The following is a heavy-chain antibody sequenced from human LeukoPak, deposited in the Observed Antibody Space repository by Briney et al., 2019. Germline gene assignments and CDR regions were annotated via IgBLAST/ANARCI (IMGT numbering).Heavy chain of an antibody. D-gene: IGHD3-3*01. Sequence: GGSLRLSCAASGFTLRSYTMNSVRQAPGKGLEWVSYISSSSSTIYYADSVKGRFTISRDNAKNSLYLQMNSLRAEDTAVYYCARHPGGTIFGVVINGGYFDYWGQGTLVTVSS. J-gene: IGHJ4*02. CDR3: ARHPGGTIFGVVINGGYFDY. CDR2: ISSSSSTI. V-gene: IGHV3-48*01. CDR1: GFTLRSYT.